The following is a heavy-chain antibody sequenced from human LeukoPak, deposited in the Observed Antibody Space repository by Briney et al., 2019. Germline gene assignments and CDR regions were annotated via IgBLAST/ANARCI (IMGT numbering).Heavy chain of an antibody. V-gene: IGHV3-21*01. CDR3: ARSGYVNQDAFDI. CDR1: GFTFSSYS. D-gene: IGHD3-10*02. Sequence: PGGSLRLSYAASGFTFSSYSMNWVRQAPGKGLEWVSSISSSSSYIYYADSVKGRFTISRDNAKNSLYLQMNSLRAEDTAVYYCARSGYVNQDAFDIWGQGTMVTVSS. J-gene: IGHJ3*02. CDR2: ISSSSSYI.